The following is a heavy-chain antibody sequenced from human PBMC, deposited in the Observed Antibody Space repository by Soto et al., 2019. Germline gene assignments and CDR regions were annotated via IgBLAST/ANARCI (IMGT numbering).Heavy chain of an antibody. CDR2: ISYDGSNK. CDR3: ARDPRYYDFWSGLKYYYYYYGMDV. J-gene: IGHJ6*02. Sequence: GGSLRLSCAASGFTFSSYAMHWVRQAPGKGLEWVAVISYDGSNKYYADSVKGRFTISRDNSKNTLYLQMNSLRAEDTAVYYCARDPRYYDFWSGLKYYYYYYGMDVWGQGTTVTVSS. V-gene: IGHV3-30-3*01. CDR1: GFTFSSYA. D-gene: IGHD3-3*01.